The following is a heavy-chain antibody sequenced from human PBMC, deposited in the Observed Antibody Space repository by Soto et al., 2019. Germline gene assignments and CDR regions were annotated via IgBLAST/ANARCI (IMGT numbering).Heavy chain of an antibody. CDR2: ISGSSNTI. V-gene: IGHV3-48*01. J-gene: IGHJ5*02. D-gene: IGHD2-2*01. Sequence: GGSLRLSWAASGFTFSSYTMNWVRQAQGKGLEWVSYISGSSNTIYYADSVKGRFTISRDNAKNSLYLQMNSLRAEDTAVYYCAREVGGYCSTTSRYAFGWFDPWGQGDLVTVSS. CDR1: GFTFSSYT. CDR3: AREVGGYCSTTSRYAFGWFDP.